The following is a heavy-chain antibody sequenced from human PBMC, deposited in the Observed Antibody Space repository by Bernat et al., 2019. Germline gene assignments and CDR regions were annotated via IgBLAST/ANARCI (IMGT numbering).Heavy chain of an antibody. CDR2: IYYSGST. CDR3: ARDRGCSGGSCYYFDY. CDR1: GGSISSYY. V-gene: IGHV4-59*01. Sequence: QVQLQESGPGLVKPSETLSLTCTVSGGSISSYYWSWIRQPPGKGLEWIGYIYYSGSTNYNPSLKSRVTISVDTSKNQFSLKLSSVTAADTAVYYCARDRGCSGGSCYYFDYWGQGTLVTVSS. J-gene: IGHJ4*02. D-gene: IGHD2-15*01.